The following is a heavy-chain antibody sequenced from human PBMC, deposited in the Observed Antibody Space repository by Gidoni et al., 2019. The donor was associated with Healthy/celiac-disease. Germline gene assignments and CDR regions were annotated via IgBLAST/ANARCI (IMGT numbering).Heavy chain of an antibody. J-gene: IGHJ1*01. Sequence: QVQLQESGPGLVKPSETLSLTCTVSGGSVSSGSYYWSWIRQPPGKGLEWIGYIYYSGSTNYNPSLKSRVTISVDTSKNQFSLKLSSVTAADTAVYYCARDQEAYYYDSSGFQHWGQGTLVTVSS. D-gene: IGHD3-22*01. V-gene: IGHV4-61*01. CDR3: ARDQEAYYYDSSGFQH. CDR2: IYYSGST. CDR1: GGSVSSGSYY.